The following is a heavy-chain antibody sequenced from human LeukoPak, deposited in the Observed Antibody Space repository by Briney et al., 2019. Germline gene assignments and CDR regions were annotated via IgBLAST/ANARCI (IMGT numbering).Heavy chain of an antibody. CDR3: AKDATRNGYLPRYYFDY. CDR1: GFTFSSYA. Sequence: GGSLRLSCAASGFTFSSYAMSWVRQAPGKGLEWVSAISGSGGSTYYADSVKGRFTISRDNSKNALYLQMNSLRAEDTAVYYCAKDATRNGYLPRYYFDYWGQGTLVTVS. D-gene: IGHD5-24*01. CDR2: ISGSGGST. J-gene: IGHJ4*02. V-gene: IGHV3-23*01.